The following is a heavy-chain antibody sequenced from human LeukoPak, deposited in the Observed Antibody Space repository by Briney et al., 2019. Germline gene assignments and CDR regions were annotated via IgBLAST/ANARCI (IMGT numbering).Heavy chain of an antibody. Sequence: GGSLRLSCAASGFTFSSYEMNWVRQAPGKGLEWVSYISSSGSTIYYADSVKGRFTISRDNAKNSLYLQMNSLRAEDTAVYYCARDRSRGLLDAFDIWGQGTMVTVSS. CDR2: ISSSGSTI. V-gene: IGHV3-48*03. J-gene: IGHJ3*02. D-gene: IGHD5-18*01. CDR1: GFTFSSYE. CDR3: ARDRSRGLLDAFDI.